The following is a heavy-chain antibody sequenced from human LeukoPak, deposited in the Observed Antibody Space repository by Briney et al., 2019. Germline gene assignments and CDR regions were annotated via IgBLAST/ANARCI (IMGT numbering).Heavy chain of an antibody. CDR3: ARVGAMHYDILTGPLGDY. Sequence: GASVKVSCKASGYTFTSYGISWVRQAPGQGLEWMGWISAYNGNTNYAQKLQGRVTMTTDTSTSTAYMELRSLRSDDTAVYYCARVGAMHYDILTGPLGDYWGQGTLVTVSS. D-gene: IGHD3-9*01. J-gene: IGHJ4*02. V-gene: IGHV1-18*01. CDR1: GYTFTSYG. CDR2: ISAYNGNT.